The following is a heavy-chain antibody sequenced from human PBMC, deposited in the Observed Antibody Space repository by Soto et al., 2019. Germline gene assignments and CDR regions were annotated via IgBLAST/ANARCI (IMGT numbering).Heavy chain of an antibody. CDR2: IYYSGST. CDR1: GGSISSYY. V-gene: IGHV4-59*01. J-gene: IGHJ6*02. Sequence: PSETLSLTCTVSGGSISSYYWSWIRQPPGKGLEWIGYIYYSGSTNYNPSLKSRVTISVDTSKNQFSLKLSSVTAADTAVYYCARGKMKQLVNYYYGMDVWGQGTTVTVSS. D-gene: IGHD6-13*01. CDR3: ARGKMKQLVNYYYGMDV.